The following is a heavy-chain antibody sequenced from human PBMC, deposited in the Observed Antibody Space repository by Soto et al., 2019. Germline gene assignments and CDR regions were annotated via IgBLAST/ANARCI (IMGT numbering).Heavy chain of an antibody. CDR3: ARSGSGSYFEDAFDI. Sequence: QVQLVQSGAEVKKPGSSVKVSCKASGGTFSSYAISWVRQAPGQGLEWMGGIIPIFGTANYAQKFQGRVTITADESTSTVYRELSSLRSEDTAVYYCARSGSGSYFEDAFDIWGQGTMVTVSS. J-gene: IGHJ3*02. CDR2: IIPIFGTA. CDR1: GGTFSSYA. V-gene: IGHV1-69*01. D-gene: IGHD1-26*01.